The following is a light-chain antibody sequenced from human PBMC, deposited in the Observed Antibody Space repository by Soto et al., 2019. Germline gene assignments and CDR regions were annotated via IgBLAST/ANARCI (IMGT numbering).Light chain of an antibody. J-gene: IGLJ2*01. V-gene: IGLV1-40*01. CDR3: QSYDSSLSGSV. CDR2: ANN. Sequence: QPVLTQPPSVSGAPGQRVTISCTGNNSNIGAGYDVHWYQQLPGTAPKLLIYANNNRPSGVPDRFSGSKSGTSASLAITGLQAEDEGDYYCQSYDSSLSGSVFGGGTKLTVL. CDR1: NSNIGAGYD.